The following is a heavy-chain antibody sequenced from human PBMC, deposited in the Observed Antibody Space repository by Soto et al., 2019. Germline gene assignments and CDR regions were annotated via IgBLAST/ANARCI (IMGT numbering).Heavy chain of an antibody. J-gene: IGHJ5*02. CDR2: IDRDGTEK. CDR3: ARDKTTACSPNWFDP. CDR1: GFTFSHYW. V-gene: IGHV3-7*01. D-gene: IGHD4-17*01. Sequence: EVQLVESGGGLVQPGGSLRLSCAASGFTFSHYWMGWVRQAPGKGLEWVANIDRDGTEKFYVDSVKGRFSISRDNTKDSLSLKMNSLRGEDTGVDYGARDKTTACSPNWFDPWGQGTLVTVSS.